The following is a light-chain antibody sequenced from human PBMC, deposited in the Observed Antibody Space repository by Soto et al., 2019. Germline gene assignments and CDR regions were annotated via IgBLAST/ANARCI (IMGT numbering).Light chain of an antibody. CDR1: SSNIGSNY. CDR3: AAWDDSLSGSYV. Sequence: QSVLTQPPSASGTPGPRVTLSCSGSSSNIGSNYVYWYQQLPGTAPKLLIYRNNQRPSGVPDRFSGSKSGTSASLAISGLRSEDEADYYCAAWDDSLSGSYVFGTGTKLTVL. CDR2: RNN. J-gene: IGLJ1*01. V-gene: IGLV1-47*01.